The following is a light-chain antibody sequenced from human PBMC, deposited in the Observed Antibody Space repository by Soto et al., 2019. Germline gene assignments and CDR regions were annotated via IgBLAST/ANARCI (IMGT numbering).Light chain of an antibody. CDR3: GTWDTKLSAVV. J-gene: IGLJ2*01. CDR2: DNN. Sequence: QAVVTQPPSVSAAPGQTVTISCSGSSSNVGNNFVSWYQQFPGTAPKLLIFDNNQRPSGIPDRFFGSKSGTSATLAITGPQTGDEAVYYCGTWDTKLSAVVFGGGTKLTVL. V-gene: IGLV1-51*01. CDR1: SSNVGNNF.